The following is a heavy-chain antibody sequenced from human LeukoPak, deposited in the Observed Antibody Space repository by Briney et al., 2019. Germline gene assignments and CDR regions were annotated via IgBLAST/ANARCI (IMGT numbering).Heavy chain of an antibody. J-gene: IGHJ4*02. CDR1: GLIVSSNY. D-gene: IGHD6-19*01. CDR2: IYSGGST. Sequence: GGSLRLSCAASGLIVSSNYMSWVRQAPGKGLEWVSVIYSGGSTYYADSVKGRFTISRDNSKNTLYLQMNSLRAEDTAVYYCARYTHSSGFDYWGQGTLVTVSS. V-gene: IGHV3-53*01. CDR3: ARYTHSSGFDY.